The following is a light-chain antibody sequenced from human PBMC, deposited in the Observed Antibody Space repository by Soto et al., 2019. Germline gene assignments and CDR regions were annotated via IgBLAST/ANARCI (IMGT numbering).Light chain of an antibody. V-gene: IGKV3-20*01. CDR1: QSVSSSY. CDR2: GAS. J-gene: IGKJ2*01. CDR3: QQYGSSPPYT. Sequence: EIVLTQSPGTLSLSPGERATLSCRASQSVSSSYLAWYQQKPGQAPRLLIYGASSRATGIPDRFSGSGSGTDFTLTISTLEPEDFAVYYCQQYGSSPPYTFGQGTKLKIK.